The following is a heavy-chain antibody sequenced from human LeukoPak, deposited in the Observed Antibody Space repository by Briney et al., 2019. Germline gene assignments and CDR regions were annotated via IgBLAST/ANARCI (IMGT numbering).Heavy chain of an antibody. CDR2: ISGSGAGT. J-gene: IGHJ3*02. Sequence: GGSLRLSCAASGFTFSSFAMTWVRQAPGKGLEWVSTISGSGAGTYYSDSVKGRFTISRDNAKNTLYLQMNSLRAEDMALYYCASLGSKGFDIWGQGTMVTVSS. V-gene: IGHV3-23*01. CDR1: GFTFSSFA. CDR3: ASLGSKGFDI.